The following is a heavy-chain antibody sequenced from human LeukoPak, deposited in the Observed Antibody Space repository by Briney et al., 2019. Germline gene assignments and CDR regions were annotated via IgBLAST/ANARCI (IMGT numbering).Heavy chain of an antibody. CDR3: ARLRQQPFLYYYYYMDV. V-gene: IGHV4-39*01. Sequence: SETLSLTCTVSGGSISSSSYYWGWIRQPPGKGLEWIGSIYYSGSTYYNPSLKSRVTISVDTSKNQFSLKLSSVTAADTAVYYCARLRQQPFLYYYYYMDVWGKGTTVTISS. D-gene: IGHD6-13*01. J-gene: IGHJ6*03. CDR2: IYYSGST. CDR1: GGSISSSSYY.